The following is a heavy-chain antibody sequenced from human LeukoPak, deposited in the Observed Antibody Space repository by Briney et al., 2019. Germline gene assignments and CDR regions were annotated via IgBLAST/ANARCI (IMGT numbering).Heavy chain of an antibody. CDR2: ISSSSSYI. CDR3: AYAYCGGDCYDAFDI. Sequence: GGSLRLSCAASGFTFSSYSMNWVRQAPGKGLEWVSSISSSSSYIYCADSVKGRFTISRDNAKNSLYLQMNSLRAEDTAVYYCAYAYCGGDCYDAFDIWGQGTMVTVSS. D-gene: IGHD2-21*02. V-gene: IGHV3-21*01. J-gene: IGHJ3*02. CDR1: GFTFSSYS.